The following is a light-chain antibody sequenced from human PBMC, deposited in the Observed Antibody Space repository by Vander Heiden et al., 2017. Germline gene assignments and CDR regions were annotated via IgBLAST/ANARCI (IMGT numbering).Light chain of an antibody. CDR3: QQVNSYTDT. V-gene: IGKV1-13*02. J-gene: IGKJ4*01. CDR1: QGISSA. CDR2: DAS. Sequence: AIQLTQSPSSLSASVGDRDTITCRASQGISSALAWYQQKPGKAPKLLIYDASSLESGVPSRFSGSGSGTDFTLTISSLQPEDFATYYCQQVNSYTDTFGGGTKVEIK.